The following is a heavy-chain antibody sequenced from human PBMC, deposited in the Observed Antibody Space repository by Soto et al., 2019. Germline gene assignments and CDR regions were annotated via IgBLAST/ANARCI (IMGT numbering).Heavy chain of an antibody. D-gene: IGHD2-2*01. CDR3: ARVIRCSSTSCYLWYYYYGMDV. J-gene: IGHJ6*02. Sequence: GASVKVSCKASGYTFTSYDINWVRQATGQGLEWMGWMNPNSGNTGYAQKFQGRVTMTRNTSISTAYMELSSLRSEDTAVYYCARVIRCSSTSCYLWYYYYGMDVWGQGTTVTVSS. V-gene: IGHV1-8*01. CDR1: GYTFTSYD. CDR2: MNPNSGNT.